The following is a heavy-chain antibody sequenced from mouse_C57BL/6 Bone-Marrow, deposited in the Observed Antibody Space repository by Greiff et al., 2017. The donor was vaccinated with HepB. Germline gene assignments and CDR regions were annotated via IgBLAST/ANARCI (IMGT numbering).Heavy chain of an antibody. CDR2: IWRGGST. CDR3: AKNPLITTVVHYYAMDY. Sequence: VQLQQSGPGLVQPSQSLSITCTVSGFSLTSYGVHWVRQSPGKGLEWLGVIWRGGSTDYNAAFMSRLSITKDNSKSQVFFKMNSLQADDTAIYYCAKNPLITTVVHYYAMDYWGQGTSVTVSS. CDR1: GFSLTSYG. J-gene: IGHJ4*01. D-gene: IGHD1-1*01. V-gene: IGHV2-5*01.